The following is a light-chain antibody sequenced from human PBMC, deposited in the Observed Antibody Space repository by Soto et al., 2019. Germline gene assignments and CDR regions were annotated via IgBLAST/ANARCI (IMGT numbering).Light chain of an antibody. CDR2: KAS. CDR3: KQYNTYFPLT. Sequence: DIQMTQFPSTLSASVGDRVTITCRASQTISSWLAWYQHKPGKPPRVLIYKASSLENGVPSRFSGSGSGTEFTLTISSLQPDDFATYYCKQYNTYFPLTLGQGTKVDIK. CDR1: QTISSW. J-gene: IGKJ1*01. V-gene: IGKV1-5*03.